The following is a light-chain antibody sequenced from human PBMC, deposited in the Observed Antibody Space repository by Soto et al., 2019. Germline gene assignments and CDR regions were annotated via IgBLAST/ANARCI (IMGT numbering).Light chain of an antibody. CDR3: QQYGSSPPIT. Sequence: IVLTQSPGTLSLSPGERATLSCRASQSVSSSYLAWYQQKPGQAPRLLIYGASSRATGIPDRFSGSGSRTDFTLTISRLEPEDFAVYYCQQYGSSPPITFGQGTRLEIK. CDR2: GAS. CDR1: QSVSSSY. J-gene: IGKJ5*01. V-gene: IGKV3-20*01.